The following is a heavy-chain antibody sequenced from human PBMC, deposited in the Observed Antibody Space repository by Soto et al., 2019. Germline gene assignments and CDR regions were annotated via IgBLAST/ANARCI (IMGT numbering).Heavy chain of an antibody. CDR2: VYYGGST. D-gene: IGHD5-18*01. CDR3: ARIPVDTYMIYWFDP. Sequence: SETLSLTCTVSGGSVSSGDYYWTWIRQPPGKGLEWIGYVYYGGSTNYNPSLKSRVSISAETAKNQFSLKLSSVTAADTAVYYCARIPVDTYMIYWFDPWGQGILVTVSS. CDR1: GGSVSSGDYY. J-gene: IGHJ5*02. V-gene: IGHV4-61*08.